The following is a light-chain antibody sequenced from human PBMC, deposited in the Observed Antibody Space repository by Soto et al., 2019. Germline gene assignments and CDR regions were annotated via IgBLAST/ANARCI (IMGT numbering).Light chain of an antibody. Sequence: EIVITQSPATLSVSPGERATLSCRASQSVSNKLVWYQQKPGQAPRLLIYAASTRATGIPARFSGSGSETEFTLTISSLQSEDLAVYYCQQYANWPKTFGQGTKVDI. CDR1: QSVSNK. J-gene: IGKJ1*01. CDR3: QQYANWPKT. CDR2: AAS. V-gene: IGKV3-15*01.